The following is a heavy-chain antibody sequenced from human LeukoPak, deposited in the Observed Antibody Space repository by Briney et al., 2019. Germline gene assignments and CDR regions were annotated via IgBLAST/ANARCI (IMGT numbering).Heavy chain of an antibody. Sequence: ASVKVSCKASGYTFTSYAMHWVRQAPGQRLEWMGWINAGNGNTEYSQKFQGRVTITRDTSASTAYMELSSLRSEDTAVYYCARVVISGQTARAPYFDYWGQGTLVTVSS. CDR3: ARVVISGQTARAPYFDY. CDR1: GYTFTSYA. D-gene: IGHD1-26*01. CDR2: INAGNGNT. J-gene: IGHJ4*02. V-gene: IGHV1-3*01.